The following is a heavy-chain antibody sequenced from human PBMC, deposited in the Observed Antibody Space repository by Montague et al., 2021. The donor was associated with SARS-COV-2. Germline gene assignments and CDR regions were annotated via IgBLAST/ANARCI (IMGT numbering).Heavy chain of an antibody. V-gene: IGHV4-39*01. Sequence: SETLSLTCTVSGGSISSSSYYWGWIRQPPGKGLEWIGSIYYSGSTYYNPSLKSRVTISVDTSKNQFSLKMTSVTAADTAVYCCARGRQHINMVVVVVTGGEYYFDFWGQGTLVAVSS. D-gene: IGHD3-22*01. CDR2: IYYSGST. CDR1: GGSISSSSYY. CDR3: ARGRQHINMVVVVVTGGEYYFDF. J-gene: IGHJ4*02.